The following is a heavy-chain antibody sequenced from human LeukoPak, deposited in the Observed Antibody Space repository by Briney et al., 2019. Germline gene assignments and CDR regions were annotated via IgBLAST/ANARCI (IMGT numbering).Heavy chain of an antibody. D-gene: IGHD1-26*01. CDR2: IYTSGST. V-gene: IGHV4-4*07. CDR1: GGSISSYY. CDR3: ARENSGSYREFDY. J-gene: IGHJ4*02. Sequence: PSETLSLICTVSGGSISSYYWSWIRQPPGKGLEWIGRIYTSGSTNYNASLKSRVSMSVDTSKNQFSLKLSSVTAADTAVFYCARENSGSYREFDYWGQGTLVTVSS.